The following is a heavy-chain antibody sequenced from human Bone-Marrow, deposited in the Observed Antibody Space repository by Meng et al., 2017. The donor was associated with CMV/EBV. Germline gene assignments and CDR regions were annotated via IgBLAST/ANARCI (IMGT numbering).Heavy chain of an antibody. CDR1: GGSMNTGSYY. J-gene: IGHJ4*02. Sequence: GSLRLSCTVAGGSMNTGSYYWGWIRQPPGKGLEWIGSIYYSGSTYYNPSLKSRVTISIDTSKNRFSLRLKSVTAADTAVYYCAKELGPLAPIDYCGQGRLVTASS. D-gene: IGHD3-3*02. CDR2: IYYSGST. V-gene: IGHV4-39*07. CDR3: AKELGPLAPIDY.